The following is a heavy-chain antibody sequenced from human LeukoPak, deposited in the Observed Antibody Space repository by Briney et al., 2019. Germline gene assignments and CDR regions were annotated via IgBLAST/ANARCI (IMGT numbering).Heavy chain of an antibody. D-gene: IGHD5-18*01. Sequence: AAVKVSCKASGYTFTSYDINWVRQATGQGLEWMGWMNPNSGNTGYAQKFQGRVTMTRNTSISTTYMGLSSLRSEDTAVYYCARGRYSPHGDYYYMDVWGKGTTVTVSS. CDR1: GYTFTSYD. J-gene: IGHJ6*03. CDR3: ARGRYSPHGDYYYMDV. V-gene: IGHV1-8*01. CDR2: MNPNSGNT.